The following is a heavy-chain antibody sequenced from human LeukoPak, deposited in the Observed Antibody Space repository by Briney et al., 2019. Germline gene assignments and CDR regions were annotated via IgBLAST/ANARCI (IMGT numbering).Heavy chain of an antibody. CDR1: GGSISSSSYY. CDR3: ARESSSGYGYVFRY. CDR2: IHYSGST. J-gene: IGHJ4*02. Sequence: SETLSLTCTVSGGSISSSSYYWGWIRQPPGKGLEWIGSIHYSGSTYYNPSLKSRVTISVDTSKNQFSLKLSSVTAADTAVYYCARESSSGYGYVFRYWGQGTLVIVSS. D-gene: IGHD5-18*01. V-gene: IGHV4-39*07.